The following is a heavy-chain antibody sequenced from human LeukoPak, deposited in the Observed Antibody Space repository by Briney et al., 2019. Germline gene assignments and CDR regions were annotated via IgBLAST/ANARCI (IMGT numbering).Heavy chain of an antibody. D-gene: IGHD6-13*01. V-gene: IGHV1-46*01. CDR3: AREERAIVALGRGALDY. J-gene: IGHJ4*02. CDR2: INISSGTT. Sequence: ASVKISCKASGYTFTTYFIHWVRQAPGQGLEWMGIINISSGTTTNAQKFQGRVTMTRDTSTGIVYMELSSLRSDDTAVYYCAREERAIVALGRGALDYWGQGTLVTVSS. CDR1: GYTFTTYF.